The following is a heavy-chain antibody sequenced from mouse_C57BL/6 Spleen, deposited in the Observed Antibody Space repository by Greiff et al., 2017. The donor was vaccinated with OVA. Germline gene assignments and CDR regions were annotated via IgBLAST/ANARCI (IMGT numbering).Heavy chain of an antibody. CDR1: GYTFTDHT. Sequence: VQLQQSDAELVKPGASVKISCKVSGYTFTDHTIHWLKQRPEQGLEWLGYIYPRDGSTKYNEKFKGKATLTADKSSSTAYMQLNSLTSEDSAVYFCARLYYDGSGYFDVWGTGTTVTVSS. CDR3: ARLYYDGSGYFDV. D-gene: IGHD1-1*01. V-gene: IGHV1-78*01. CDR2: IYPRDGST. J-gene: IGHJ1*03.